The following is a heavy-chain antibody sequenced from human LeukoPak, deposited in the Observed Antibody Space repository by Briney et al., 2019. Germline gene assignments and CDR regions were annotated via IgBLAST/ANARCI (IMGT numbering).Heavy chain of an antibody. CDR1: DGSIGSYY. J-gene: IGHJ4*02. V-gene: IGHV4-59*01. Sequence: SETLSLTCSVSDGSIGSYYWSWIRQSPGKGLEWIGYVHYSGDNKHNPSLKSRVSISMETSKNQLSLKLTSVTAADTAVYYCARGRGMATLPFDSWGQGTLVTVSS. D-gene: IGHD5-12*01. CDR2: VHYSGDN. CDR3: ARGRGMATLPFDS.